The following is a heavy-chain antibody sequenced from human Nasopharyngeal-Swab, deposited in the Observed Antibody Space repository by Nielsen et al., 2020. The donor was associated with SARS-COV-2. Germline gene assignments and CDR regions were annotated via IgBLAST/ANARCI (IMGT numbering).Heavy chain of an antibody. D-gene: IGHD4-17*01. J-gene: IGHJ6*02. V-gene: IGHV3-21*04. CDR2: ISSSSSYI. CDR1: GFTFSSYS. CDR3: ARDQTTVTTFYGMDV. Sequence: GGSLRLSCAASGFTFSSYSMNWVRQAPGKGLEWVSSISSSSSYIYYADSVKGRFTISRDNAKNSLYLQMNSLRAEDTAVYYCARDQTTVTTFYGMDVWGQGTTVTVSS.